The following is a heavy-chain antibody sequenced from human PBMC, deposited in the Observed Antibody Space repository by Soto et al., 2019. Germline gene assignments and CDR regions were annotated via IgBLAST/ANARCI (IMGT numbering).Heavy chain of an antibody. Sequence: LSLTCAVSGGSISSGGYSWSWIRQPPGKGLEWIGYIYHSGSTYYNPSLKSRVTISVDRSKNQFSLKLSSVTAADTAVYFCARRDIYYDSSGYYYSNWFDPWGQGTLVTVSS. J-gene: IGHJ5*02. CDR1: GGSISSGGYS. CDR2: IYHSGST. D-gene: IGHD3-22*01. V-gene: IGHV4-30-2*01. CDR3: ARRDIYYDSSGYYYSNWFDP.